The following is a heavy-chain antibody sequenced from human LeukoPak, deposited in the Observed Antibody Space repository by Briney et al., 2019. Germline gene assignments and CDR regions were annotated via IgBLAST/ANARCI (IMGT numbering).Heavy chain of an antibody. D-gene: IGHD3-10*01. CDR1: GGSISSGGYS. Sequence: SETLSLTCAVSGGSISSGGYSWSWIRQPPGKGLEWIGYIYYSGSTYYNPSLKSRVTISVDTSKNQFSLKLSSVTAADTAVYYCARENSYYYGSGTYFDYWGQGTLVTVSS. J-gene: IGHJ4*02. CDR2: IYYSGST. CDR3: ARENSYYYGSGTYFDY. V-gene: IGHV4-31*11.